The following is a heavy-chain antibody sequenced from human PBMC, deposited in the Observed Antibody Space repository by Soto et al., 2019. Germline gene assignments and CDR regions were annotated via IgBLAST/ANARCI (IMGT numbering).Heavy chain of an antibody. D-gene: IGHD3-22*01. J-gene: IGHJ4*02. Sequence: GGSLRLSCAASGFTSDDYAMHWVRQVLGKGLEWVSGINWNGISTSYGDSVKGRFIISRDDAQNSLYLQMNSLRAEDTALYYCARDGFQYDDGGYYEFDYWGQGTMVTVSS. CDR1: GFTSDDYA. V-gene: IGHV3-20*04. CDR2: INWNGIST. CDR3: ARDGFQYDDGGYYEFDY.